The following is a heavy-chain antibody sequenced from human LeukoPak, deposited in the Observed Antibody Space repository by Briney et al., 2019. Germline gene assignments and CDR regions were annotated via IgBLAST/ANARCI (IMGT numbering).Heavy chain of an antibody. CDR3: AKSMTGRPVHYFDY. Sequence: PGGSLRLSCAASGFTVSSNYMSWVRQAPGKGLEWVSVIYSGGSTYYADSVKGRFTISRDNSKNTLYLQMNSLRAEDTAVYYCAKSMTGRPVHYFDYWGQGTLVTVSS. CDR1: GFTVSSNY. D-gene: IGHD2/OR15-2a*01. V-gene: IGHV3-53*01. CDR2: IYSGGST. J-gene: IGHJ4*02.